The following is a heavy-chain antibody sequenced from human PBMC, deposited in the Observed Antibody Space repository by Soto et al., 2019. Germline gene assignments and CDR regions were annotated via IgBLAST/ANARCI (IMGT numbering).Heavy chain of an antibody. CDR1: SGRMSSAGYR. CDR3: ARLVRVKWATDY. D-gene: IGHD1-26*01. CDR2: IYYSEST. J-gene: IGHJ4*02. V-gene: IGHV4-31*03. Sequence: LSLTSNDSSGRMSSAGYRWSWIRQHPGKGLEWIGYIYYSESTYYNPSLKSRVTISVDTSKNHFSLTVNSVTAADTAVYYCARLVRVKWATDYWGQGTLAIVSS.